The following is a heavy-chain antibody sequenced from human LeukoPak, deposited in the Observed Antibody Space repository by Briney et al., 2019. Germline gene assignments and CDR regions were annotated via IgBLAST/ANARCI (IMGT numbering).Heavy chain of an antibody. D-gene: IGHD3-22*01. V-gene: IGHV3-33*01. Sequence: PGRSLRLSCAASGFTFSSYGMHWVRQAPGKGLEWVAVIWYDGSNKYYADSVKGRFTISRDNSKNTLYLQMNSLRAEDTAVYYCAREDDYYDSSGYYPGRDYWGQGTLVTVSS. CDR3: AREDDYYDSSGYYPGRDY. CDR1: GFTFSSYG. CDR2: IWYDGSNK. J-gene: IGHJ4*02.